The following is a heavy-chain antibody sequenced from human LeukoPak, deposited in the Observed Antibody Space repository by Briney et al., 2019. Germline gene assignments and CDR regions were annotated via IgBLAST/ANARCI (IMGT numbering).Heavy chain of an antibody. CDR2: IYHSGST. CDR3: AKSRLGGTSRGMDY. V-gene: IGHV4-39*01. Sequence: SETLSLTCTVSGGSITSSSYYWGWIRQPPGKGLEWIGTIYHSGSTYYNPSLKSRVTISVDTSKNQFSLKLSSVTAADTAVYYCAKSRLGGTSRGMDYWGQGTLVTVSS. CDR1: GGSITSSSYY. J-gene: IGHJ4*02. D-gene: IGHD1-26*01.